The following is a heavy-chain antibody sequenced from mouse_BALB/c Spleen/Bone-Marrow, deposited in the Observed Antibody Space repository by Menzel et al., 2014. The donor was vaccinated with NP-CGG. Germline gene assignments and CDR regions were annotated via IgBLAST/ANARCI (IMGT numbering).Heavy chain of an antibody. CDR3: TRKRHALDY. J-gene: IGHJ4*01. Sequence: QVQLQQSGAELVKPGAAVKMSCKASGYTFSSDYMYWVKQRPGRGLEWIGEINPSNGGTNFNEKFKSKATLTVDKSSSTAYMQLSSLTSDDSAVYYCTRKRHALDYWGQGPSVTVSS. V-gene: IGHV1S81*02. D-gene: IGHD3-2*01. CDR1: GYTFSSDY. CDR2: INPSNGGT.